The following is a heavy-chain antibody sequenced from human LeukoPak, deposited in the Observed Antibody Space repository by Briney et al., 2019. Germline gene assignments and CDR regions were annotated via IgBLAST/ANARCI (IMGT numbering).Heavy chain of an antibody. CDR2: IYYSGST. V-gene: IGHV4-59*01. CDR3: ARDLGYCTNGVCSV. J-gene: IGHJ6*04. Sequence: SETLSLTCTVSGGSISSYYWSWIRQPPGKGLEWIGYIYYSGSTNYNPSLKSRVTISVDTSKNQFSLKLSSVTAADTAVYYCARDLGYCTNGVCSVWGKGTRSPSPQ. CDR1: GGSISSYY. D-gene: IGHD2-8*01.